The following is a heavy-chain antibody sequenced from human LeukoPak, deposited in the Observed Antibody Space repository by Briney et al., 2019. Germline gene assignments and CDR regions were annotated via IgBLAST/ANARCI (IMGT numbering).Heavy chain of an antibody. CDR2: ISAYNGNT. Sequence: ASVKVSCKASGYTFTSYGISWVRQAPGQGLEWMGWISAYNGNTNYAQKLQGRVTMTTDTSTSTAYMELRSLRSDDTAVYYCAKVVVVPAAPKHENYYYYCGMDVWGQGTTVTVPS. D-gene: IGHD2-2*01. CDR3: AKVVVVPAAPKHENYYYYCGMDV. J-gene: IGHJ6*02. V-gene: IGHV1-18*01. CDR1: GYTFTSYG.